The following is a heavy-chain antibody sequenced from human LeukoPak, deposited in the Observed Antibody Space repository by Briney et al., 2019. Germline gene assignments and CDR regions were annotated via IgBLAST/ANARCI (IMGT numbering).Heavy chain of an antibody. CDR1: GFTLSSYA. J-gene: IGHJ6*03. D-gene: IGHD3-10*01. Sequence: GGSLRLSCAASGFTLSSYAMHWARQAPGKGLEYVSAISSNGGSTYYANSVKRRFTISRDNSKNTLYLQMGSLRAEDMAVYYCARDRGQTGSYPPGMDYYYYYYMDVWGKGTTVTVSS. CDR3: ARDRGQTGSYPPGMDYYYYYYMDV. V-gene: IGHV3-64*01. CDR2: ISSNGGST.